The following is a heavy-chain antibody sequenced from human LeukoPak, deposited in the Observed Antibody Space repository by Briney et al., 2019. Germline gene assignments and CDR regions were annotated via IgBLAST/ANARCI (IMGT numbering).Heavy chain of an antibody. Sequence: GGSLRLSCAASGFIFSTYWMSWVRQAPGKGLEWVANIKRDGSEKYYVDSVKGRFTISRDNSKNTLYLQMNSLRAEDTAVYYCARALFDGYYFDYWGQGTLVTVSS. CDR2: IKRDGSEK. V-gene: IGHV3-7*03. CDR1: GFIFSTYW. D-gene: IGHD3-16*01. J-gene: IGHJ4*02. CDR3: ARALFDGYYFDY.